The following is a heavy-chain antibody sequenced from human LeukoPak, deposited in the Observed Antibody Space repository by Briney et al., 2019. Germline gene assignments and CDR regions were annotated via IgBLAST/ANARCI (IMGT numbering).Heavy chain of an antibody. D-gene: IGHD6-13*01. CDR1: GGSISSSSYY. J-gene: IGHJ4*02. CDR3: ARRGSSSWYEGVFDY. CDR2: IYFSGST. Sequence: SETLSLTCTVSGGSISSSSYYWGWIRQPPGTGLEWIGSIYFSGSTYYNPSLKSRVTISVDTSKNQFSLKLSSVTAADTAVYYCARRGSSSWYEGVFDYWGQGTLVTVSS. V-gene: IGHV4-39*07.